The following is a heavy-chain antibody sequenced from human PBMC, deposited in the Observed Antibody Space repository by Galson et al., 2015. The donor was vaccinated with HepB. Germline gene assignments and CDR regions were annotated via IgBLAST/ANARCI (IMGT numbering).Heavy chain of an antibody. D-gene: IGHD3-22*01. CDR1: GFTFSSYA. J-gene: IGHJ4*02. CDR2: ISGSGGST. CDR3: AKEVVRYYYDSSGYRNLYYFDY. V-gene: IGHV3-23*01. Sequence: SLRLSCAASGFTFSSYAMSWVRQAPGKGLEWVSAISGSGGSTYYADSVKGRFTISRDNSKNTLYLQMNSLRAEDTAVYYCAKEVVRYYYDSSGYRNLYYFDYWGQGTLVTVSS.